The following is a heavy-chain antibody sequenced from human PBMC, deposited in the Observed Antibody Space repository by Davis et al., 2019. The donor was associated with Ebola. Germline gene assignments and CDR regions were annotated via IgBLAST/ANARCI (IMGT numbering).Heavy chain of an antibody. D-gene: IGHD3-10*01. Sequence: PSETLSLTCAVYGGSFSGYYWSWIRQPPGKGLEWIGEINHSGSTNYNPSLKSRVTISVDTSKNQFSLKLSSVTAADTAVYYCARVGVGAFDIWGQGTMVTVSS. V-gene: IGHV4-34*01. J-gene: IGHJ3*02. CDR2: INHSGST. CDR3: ARVGVGAFDI. CDR1: GGSFSGYY.